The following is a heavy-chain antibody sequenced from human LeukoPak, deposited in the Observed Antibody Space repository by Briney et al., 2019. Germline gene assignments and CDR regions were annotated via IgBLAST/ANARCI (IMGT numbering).Heavy chain of an antibody. CDR2: TYYRSKWYN. CDR3: AREHVLLWFGDLGFDP. J-gene: IGHJ5*02. CDR1: GDSVSSNSAA. Sequence: SQTLSLTCAISGDSVSSNSAAWNWIRQSPSRGLEWLGSTYYRSKWYNDYAVSVKSRITINPDTSKHQFTLQLNSVTPEDTAVYYCAREHVLLWFGDLGFDPWGQGTLDSVSS. V-gene: IGHV6-1*01. D-gene: IGHD3-10*01.